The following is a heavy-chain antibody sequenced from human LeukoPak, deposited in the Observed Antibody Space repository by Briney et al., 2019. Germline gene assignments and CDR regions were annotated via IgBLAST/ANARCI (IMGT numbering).Heavy chain of an antibody. CDR2: IYYSGST. J-gene: IGHJ4*02. Sequence: PSETLSLTCAVYGGSFSDYYWSWIRQPPGKGLEWIGSIYYSGSTYYNPSLKSRVTISVDTSKNQFSLKLSSVTAADTAVYYCASPYSSGWYAGYWGQGTLVTVSS. CDR3: ASPYSSGWYAGY. V-gene: IGHV4-34*01. D-gene: IGHD6-19*01. CDR1: GGSFSDYY.